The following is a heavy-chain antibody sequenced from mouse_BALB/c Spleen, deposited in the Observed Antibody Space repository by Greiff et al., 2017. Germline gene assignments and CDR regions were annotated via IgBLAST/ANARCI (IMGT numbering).Heavy chain of an antibody. V-gene: IGHV1S56*01. CDR3: ASPIYYRYAYFDY. D-gene: IGHD2-14*01. CDR2: IYPGNVNT. CDR1: GYTFTSYY. J-gene: IGHJ2*01. Sequence: VQLQQSGPELVKPGASVRISCKASGYTFTSYYIHWVKQRPGQGLEWIGWIYPGNVNTKYNEKFKGKATLTADKSSSTAYMQLSSLTSEDSAVYFCASPIYYRYAYFDYWGQGTTLTVSS.